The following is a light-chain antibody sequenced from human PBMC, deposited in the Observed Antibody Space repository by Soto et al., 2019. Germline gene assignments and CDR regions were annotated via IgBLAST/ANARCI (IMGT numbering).Light chain of an antibody. J-gene: IGKJ4*01. CDR3: QQRSNWPLT. CDR1: QSVSSY. Sequence: EIVLTHSPATLSLSPGERATLSCRASQSVSSYLGWYQQKPGQAPRLLMYDASHRATGIPARFSGSGSGTDFTLTISSLEPEDFAVYSCQQRSNWPLTFGGGTKVEIK. V-gene: IGKV3-11*01. CDR2: DAS.